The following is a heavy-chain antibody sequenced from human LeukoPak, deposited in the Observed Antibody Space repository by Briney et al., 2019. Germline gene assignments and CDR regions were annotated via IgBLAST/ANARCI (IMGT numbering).Heavy chain of an antibody. CDR1: GGSTSSGSYY. CDR3: ARGKDYYDSSGYSPSYDY. J-gene: IGHJ4*02. Sequence: SQTLSLTCTVSGGSTSSGSYYWSWIRQPAGKGLEWIGRIYTSGSTNYNPSLKSRVTISVDTSKNQFSLKLSSVTAADTAVYYCARGKDYYDSSGYSPSYDYWGQGTLVTVSS. D-gene: IGHD3-22*01. CDR2: IYTSGST. V-gene: IGHV4-61*02.